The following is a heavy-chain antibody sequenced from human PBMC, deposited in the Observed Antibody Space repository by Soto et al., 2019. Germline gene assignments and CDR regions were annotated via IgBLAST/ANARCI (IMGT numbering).Heavy chain of an antibody. V-gene: IGHV4-59*01. CDR3: ARDAGTGTTMAFDY. CDR2: IYYSGST. Sequence: WETLSLTYTVSDGSISSYYWSWIRQPPGKGLEWIGYIYYSGSTNYNPSLKSRVTISVDTSKNQFSLKLSSVTAADTAVYYCARDAGTGTTMAFDYWGQGTLVTVSS. J-gene: IGHJ4*02. CDR1: DGSISSYY. D-gene: IGHD1-7*01.